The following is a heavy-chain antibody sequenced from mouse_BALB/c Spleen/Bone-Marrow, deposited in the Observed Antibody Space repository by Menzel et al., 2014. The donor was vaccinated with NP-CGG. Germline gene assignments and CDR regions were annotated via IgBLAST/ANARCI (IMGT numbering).Heavy chain of an antibody. CDR2: IDPANGNT. V-gene: IGHV14-3*02. J-gene: IGHJ3*01. Sequence: EVQLQQSGAELVKPGASVKLSCTASGFNIKDTYMHWVKQRPEQGLGWIGRIDPANGNTKYDPKFQGKATITADTSPNTAYLQLSSLTSEDTAVYYCASYYYGSSSFAYWGQGTLVTVSA. CDR1: GFNIKDTY. D-gene: IGHD1-1*01. CDR3: ASYYYGSSSFAY.